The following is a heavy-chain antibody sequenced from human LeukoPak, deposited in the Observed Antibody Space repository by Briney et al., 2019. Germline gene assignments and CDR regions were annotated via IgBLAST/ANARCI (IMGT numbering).Heavy chain of an antibody. CDR3: ARDQGITMIVVQDYYYYYYMDV. J-gene: IGHJ6*03. Sequence: ASVKVSCKVSGYTFSSYDINWVRQATGQGLEWMGWMNPSSGNTGYAQKFQGRVTMTRNISISTAYMELSRLRAEDTAVYYCARDQGITMIVVQDYYYYYYMDVWGKGTTVTVSS. CDR2: MNPSSGNT. D-gene: IGHD3-22*01. CDR1: GYTFSSYD. V-gene: IGHV1-8*01.